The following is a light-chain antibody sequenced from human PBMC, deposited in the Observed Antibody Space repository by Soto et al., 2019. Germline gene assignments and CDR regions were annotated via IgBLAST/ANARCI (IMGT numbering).Light chain of an antibody. V-gene: IGLV2-14*01. CDR2: DVS. CDR1: RSDVGAYNY. CDR3: TSYTTTSTLI. Sequence: QSALTQPASVSGSPGQSITISCTGTRSDVGAYNYVSWYQQHPGKAPKLIIYDVSNRPSGVSNRFSGSKSGNAASLTISGLQAEDEADYSCTSYTTTSTLIFGGGTKLTVL. J-gene: IGLJ2*01.